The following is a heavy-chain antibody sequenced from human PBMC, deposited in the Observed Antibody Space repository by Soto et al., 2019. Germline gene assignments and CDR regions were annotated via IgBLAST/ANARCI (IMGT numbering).Heavy chain of an antibody. Sequence: SQTLSLTCAISGDGVSSNSATWNWIRQSPSRGLEWLGRTYYRSKWYYDYAVSVKSRITINPDTSKNQFSLQLTSVTPEDAAVYYCARGGYSSSWLQDVWGQGTTVTVSS. CDR1: GDGVSSNSAT. V-gene: IGHV6-1*01. J-gene: IGHJ6*02. CDR3: ARGGYSSSWLQDV. CDR2: TYYRSKWYY. D-gene: IGHD6-13*01.